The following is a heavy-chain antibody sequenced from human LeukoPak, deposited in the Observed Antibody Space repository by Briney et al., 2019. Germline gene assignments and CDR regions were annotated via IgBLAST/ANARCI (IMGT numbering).Heavy chain of an antibody. CDR3: ARYTGGWYSDY. CDR2: ISGSGGST. D-gene: IGHD6-19*01. J-gene: IGHJ4*02. CDR1: GFTFSSYA. Sequence: GGSLRLSCAASGFTFSSYAMSWVRQAPGKGLEWVSAISGSGGSTYYAGSVKGRFTISRDNSKNTLYLRMNSLRAEDTAVYYCARYTGGWYSDYWGQGTLVTVSS. V-gene: IGHV3-23*01.